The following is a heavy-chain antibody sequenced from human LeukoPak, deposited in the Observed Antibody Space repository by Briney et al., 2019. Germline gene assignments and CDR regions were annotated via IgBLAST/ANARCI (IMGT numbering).Heavy chain of an antibody. CDR1: GFTFSNYA. Sequence: GGSLRLSCVGSGFTFSNYAMSWVRQAPGKGLEWVSAMNGSGGKKYYADSVKGRFTISRDNAKNSLYLQMNSLRAEDTAVYYCAREDRGFDYWGQGTLVTVSS. J-gene: IGHJ4*02. CDR2: MNGSGGKK. V-gene: IGHV3-23*01. CDR3: AREDRGFDY. D-gene: IGHD3-10*01.